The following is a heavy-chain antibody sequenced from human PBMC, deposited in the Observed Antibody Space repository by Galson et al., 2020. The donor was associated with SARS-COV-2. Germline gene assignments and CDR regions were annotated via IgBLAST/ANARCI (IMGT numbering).Heavy chain of an antibody. CDR2: INHSGST. CDR1: GGSFSGYY. Sequence: SETLSLTCAVYGGSFSGYYWSWIRQPPGKGLEWIGEINHSGSTNYNPSLQSRITISVDTSKNQFSLKLSSVTAADTAVYYCARDYVLSGSPQGTEERKRYWYFDLWGRGTLVTVSS. V-gene: IGHV4-34*01. CDR3: ARDYVLSGSPQGTEERKRYWYFDL. D-gene: IGHD3-22*01. J-gene: IGHJ2*01.